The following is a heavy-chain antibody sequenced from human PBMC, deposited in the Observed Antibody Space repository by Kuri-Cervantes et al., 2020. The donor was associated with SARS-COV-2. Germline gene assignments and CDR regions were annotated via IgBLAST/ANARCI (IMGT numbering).Heavy chain of an antibody. V-gene: IGHV3-21*01. CDR3: ARKQLGPPDY. CDR1: GFTFSSYG. Sequence: GESLKISCAASGFTFSSYGMHWVRQAPGKGLEWVSSISSSSSYIYYADSVKGRFTISRDNAKNSLYLQMNSLRAEDTAVYYCARKQLGPPDYWGQGTLVTVSS. D-gene: IGHD6-13*01. J-gene: IGHJ4*02. CDR2: ISSSSSYI.